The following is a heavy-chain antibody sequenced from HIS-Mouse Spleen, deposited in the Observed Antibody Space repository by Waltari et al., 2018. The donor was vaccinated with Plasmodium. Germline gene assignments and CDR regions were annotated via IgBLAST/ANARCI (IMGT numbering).Heavy chain of an antibody. Sequence: QVQLQESGPGLVKPSETLSLTCTVSGYSISSGYYWGWIRQPPGKGLEWIGSIYHSGSTYYNPSLKSRVTISGDTSKNQFSLKLSSVTAADTAVYYCARSLGIASSYWYFDLWGRGTLVTVSS. CDR2: IYHSGST. D-gene: IGHD2-15*01. CDR3: ARSLGIASSYWYFDL. CDR1: GYSISSGYY. J-gene: IGHJ2*01. V-gene: IGHV4-38-2*02.